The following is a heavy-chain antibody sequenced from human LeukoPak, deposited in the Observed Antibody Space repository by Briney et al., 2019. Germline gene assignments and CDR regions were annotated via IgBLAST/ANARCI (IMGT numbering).Heavy chain of an antibody. V-gene: IGHV4-34*01. CDR3: ARKRSRRYCSGGSCYRDAFDI. CDR1: GGSFSGYY. J-gene: IGHJ3*02. D-gene: IGHD2-15*01. Sequence: PGGSLSLTCAVYGGSFSGYYWSWIRQPPGKGLEWIGEINHSGSTNYNPSLKSRVTISVDTSKNQFSLKLSSVTAADTAVYYCARKRSRRYCSGGSCYRDAFDIWGQGTMVTVSS. CDR2: INHSGST.